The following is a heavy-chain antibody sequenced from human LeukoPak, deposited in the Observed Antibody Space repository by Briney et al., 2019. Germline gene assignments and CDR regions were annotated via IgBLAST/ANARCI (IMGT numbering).Heavy chain of an antibody. D-gene: IGHD2-2*01. V-gene: IGHV3-23*01. J-gene: IGHJ4*02. CDR1: GFTFSSYA. CDR3: AKGSCSSTSCRIDY. CDR2: ISGSGGST. Sequence: GGSLRLSCAASGFTFSSYAMSWVRQAPGKGLEWVSAISGSGGSTYYADSVKGRFTISRDNSKNTLHLQMNSLRAEDTAVYYCAKGSCSSTSCRIDYWGQGTLVTVSS.